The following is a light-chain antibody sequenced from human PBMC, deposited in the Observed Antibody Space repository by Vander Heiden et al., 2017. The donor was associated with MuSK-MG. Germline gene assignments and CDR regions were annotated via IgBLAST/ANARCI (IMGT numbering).Light chain of an antibody. CDR2: AAS. V-gene: IGKV1-39*01. CDR3: QQSYSTHPPT. J-gene: IGKJ4*01. CDR1: QSISSY. Sequence: DIQMTQSPSSLSASVGDRVTITCRASQSISSYLNWYQQKPGKAPKLLIYAASSLQSGVPSRFSGRGSGTDFTLTISSLQPEDFATYYCQQSYSTHPPTLRGGSKAEI.